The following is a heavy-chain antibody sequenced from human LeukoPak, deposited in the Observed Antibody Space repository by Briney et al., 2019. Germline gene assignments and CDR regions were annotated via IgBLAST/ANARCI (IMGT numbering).Heavy chain of an antibody. J-gene: IGHJ2*01. Sequence: GSLRLSCAASGFTFSSFEMNWVRQAPGKGLEWIGRIYTSGSTNYNPSLKSRVTMSVDTSKNQFSLKLSSVTAADTAVYYCARDLPPYGLGESKSYWYFDLWGRGTPVIVSS. CDR1: GFTFSSFE. CDR2: IYTSGST. V-gene: IGHV4-4*07. D-gene: IGHD3-16*01. CDR3: ARDLPPYGLGESKSYWYFDL.